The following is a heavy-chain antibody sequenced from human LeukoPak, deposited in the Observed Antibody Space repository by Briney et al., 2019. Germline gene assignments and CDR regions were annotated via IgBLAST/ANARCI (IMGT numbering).Heavy chain of an antibody. CDR2: IYHSGST. CDR1: GGSISSGGFC. CDR3: AGTYSGDDFIDS. D-gene: IGHD5-12*01. J-gene: IGHJ4*02. Sequence: PSQTLSLTCADSGGSISSGGFCWGWIRQPPGTGLEWIGYIYHSGSTYYNPSLKSRVTISVDRSKNQFSLKLSTVTAADTAVYYCAGTYSGDDFIDSWGQGTLVTVSS. V-gene: IGHV4-30-2*01.